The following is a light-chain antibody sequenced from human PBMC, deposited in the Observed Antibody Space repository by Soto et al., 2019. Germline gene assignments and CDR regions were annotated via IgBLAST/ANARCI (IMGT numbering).Light chain of an antibody. CDR2: GAS. V-gene: IGKV3D-15*01. Sequence: EIVLTQSPATLSLSPGERATLSCRASQSVSSNLAWYQQKPGQAPRLLIHGASSRATNIPARFSGSRSGTEFTLNISSLQSEDFAVYYCQQYNSWPPSITFGQGTRLEIK. CDR3: QQYNSWPPSIT. J-gene: IGKJ5*01. CDR1: QSVSSN.